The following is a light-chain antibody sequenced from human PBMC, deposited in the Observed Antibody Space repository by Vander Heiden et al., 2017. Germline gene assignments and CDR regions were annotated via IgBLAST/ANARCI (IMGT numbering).Light chain of an antibody. V-gene: IGKV3-20*01. CDR3: QQYGSAPLT. Sequence: IVLTQSPGTLSLSPGERATLSCRASQSVSSSYVAWYQQKPGHAPRLLIYGASSRAGGIPDRCSGSGSATDFTLTISRLEPEDFAVYYCQQYGSAPLTFGGGTKVEIK. CDR2: GAS. CDR1: QSVSSSY. J-gene: IGKJ4*01.